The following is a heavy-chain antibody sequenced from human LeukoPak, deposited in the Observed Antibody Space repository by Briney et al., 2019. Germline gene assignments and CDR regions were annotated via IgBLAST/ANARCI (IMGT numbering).Heavy chain of an antibody. CDR1: GGSFSGYY. CDR2: INHSGST. Sequence: SETLSLTRAVYGGSFSGYYWSWIRPPPGKGLEWIGEINHSGSTNYNPSLKSRVTISVDTSKNQFSLKLSSVTAADTAVYYCARDRDSNYGFDYWGQGTLVTVSS. D-gene: IGHD4-4*01. V-gene: IGHV4-34*01. J-gene: IGHJ4*02. CDR3: ARDRDSNYGFDY.